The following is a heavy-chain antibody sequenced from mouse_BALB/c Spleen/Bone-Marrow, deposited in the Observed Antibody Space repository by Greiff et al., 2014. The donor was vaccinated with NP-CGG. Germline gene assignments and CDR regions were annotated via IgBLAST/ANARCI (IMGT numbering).Heavy chain of an antibody. J-gene: IGHJ4*01. V-gene: IGHV1-80*01. CDR1: GYALSSNW. D-gene: IGHD2-12*01. Sequence: VQLQESGAELVRPGSSVKISCKASGYALSSNWMNWVKQRPGQGLEWIGQIYPGDGDTNYNGKFQGKATLTADKSPSTAYMQLSSLTSEDSAVYFCARGDYRYGNFAMDYWGQGTSVTVSS. CDR2: IYPGDGDT. CDR3: ARGDYRYGNFAMDY.